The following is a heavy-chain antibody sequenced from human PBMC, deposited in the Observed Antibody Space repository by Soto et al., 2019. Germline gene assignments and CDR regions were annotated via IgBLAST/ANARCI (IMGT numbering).Heavy chain of an antibody. CDR3: ARDRDYGGNGDY. V-gene: IGHV3-74*01. D-gene: IGHD4-17*01. Sequence: GGSLRLSCAASGFTFSSYWIHWVRQAPGKGLVWVSRINSDGSSTSYADSVKGRFTISRDNAKNTLYLQMNSLRAEDTAVYYCARDRDYGGNGDYWGQGTLVTVSS. CDR1: GFTFSSYW. CDR2: INSDGSST. J-gene: IGHJ4*02.